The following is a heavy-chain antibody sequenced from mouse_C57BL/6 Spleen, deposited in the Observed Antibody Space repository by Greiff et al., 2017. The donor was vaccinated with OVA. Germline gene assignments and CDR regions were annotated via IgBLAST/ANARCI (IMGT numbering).Heavy chain of an antibody. CDR3: ARPYYYGSSYENYFDY. D-gene: IGHD1-1*01. J-gene: IGHJ2*01. CDR2: IYPRSGNT. V-gene: IGHV1-81*01. Sequence: QVQLQQSGAELARPGASVKLSCKASGYTFTSYGISWVKQRTGQGLEWIGEIYPRSGNTYYNEKFKGKATLTADKSSSTAYMELRSLTSEDSAVYFCARPYYYGSSYENYFDYWGQGTTLTVSS. CDR1: GYTFTSYG.